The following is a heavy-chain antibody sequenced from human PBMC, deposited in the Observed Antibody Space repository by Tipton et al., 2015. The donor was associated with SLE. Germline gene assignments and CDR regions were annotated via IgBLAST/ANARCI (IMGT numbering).Heavy chain of an antibody. V-gene: IGHV3-21*01. D-gene: IGHD6-6*01. CDR3: ARDSSHYYYYGMDV. Sequence: SLRLSCAASGFTFSSYSMNWVRQAPGKGLEWVSSISSSSSYIYYADSVKGRFTISRDNAKNSLYLQMNSLRAEDTAVYYCARDSSHYYYYGMDVWGQGTTVTVSS. CDR2: ISSSSSYI. CDR1: GFTFSSYS. J-gene: IGHJ6*02.